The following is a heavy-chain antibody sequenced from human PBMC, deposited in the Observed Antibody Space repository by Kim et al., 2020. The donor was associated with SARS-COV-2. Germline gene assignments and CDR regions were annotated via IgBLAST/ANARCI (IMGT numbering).Heavy chain of an antibody. CDR3: ANRKGWRNY. Sequence: GGSLRLSCAASGFTFSSYGMHWVRQAPGKGLEWVAVISYDGSNKYYADSVKGRFTISRDNSKNTLYLQMNSLRAEDTAVYYCANRKGWRNYWGQGTLVTVSS. V-gene: IGHV3-30*18. J-gene: IGHJ4*02. CDR2: ISYDGSNK. CDR1: GFTFSSYG.